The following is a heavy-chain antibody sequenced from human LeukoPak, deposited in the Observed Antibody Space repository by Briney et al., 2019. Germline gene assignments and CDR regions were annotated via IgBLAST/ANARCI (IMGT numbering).Heavy chain of an antibody. CDR2: IYYSGST. CDR3: ARAQYSSSSYYYYYHMDV. D-gene: IGHD6-6*01. Sequence: SETLSLTCTVSGGSISSYYWSWIRQPPGKGLEWIGYIYYSGSTNYNPSLKSRVTISVDTSKNQFSLKLSSVTAADTAVYYCARAQYSSSSYYYYYHMDVWGKGTTVTVSS. J-gene: IGHJ6*03. CDR1: GGSISSYY. V-gene: IGHV4-59*08.